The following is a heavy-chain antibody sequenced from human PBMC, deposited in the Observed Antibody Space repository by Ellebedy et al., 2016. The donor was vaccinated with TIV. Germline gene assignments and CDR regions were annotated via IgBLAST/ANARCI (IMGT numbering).Heavy chain of an antibody. CDR1: DVSITSYY. CDR2: FYYGSA. V-gene: IGHV4-59*01. CDR3: ARTFTERLGGLTTHWVLDY. D-gene: IGHD2/OR15-2a*01. J-gene: IGHJ4*02. Sequence: GSLRLSCTVSDVSITSYYWSWIRQPPGRGLEWIGYFYYGSANYNPSLKSRVTISLDTSKNQFSLKVKSVTADDTAVYYCARTFTERLGGLTTHWVLDYWGQGTLVTVSS.